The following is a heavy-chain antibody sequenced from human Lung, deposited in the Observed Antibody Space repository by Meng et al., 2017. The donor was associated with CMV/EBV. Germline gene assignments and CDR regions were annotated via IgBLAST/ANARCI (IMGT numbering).Heavy chain of an antibody. Sequence: GESLKISCVASGFTFRTYGMNWVRQAPGKGLEWVSHINSESTNIGYADSVKGRFTISRDIAGNSLYLQMNSLRAEDTAVYYCATDPDGDYDFDYWGQGNLVAVSS. V-gene: IGHV3-48*04. CDR2: INSESTNI. CDR3: ATDPDGDYDFDY. CDR1: GFTFRTYG. J-gene: IGHJ4*02. D-gene: IGHD4-17*01.